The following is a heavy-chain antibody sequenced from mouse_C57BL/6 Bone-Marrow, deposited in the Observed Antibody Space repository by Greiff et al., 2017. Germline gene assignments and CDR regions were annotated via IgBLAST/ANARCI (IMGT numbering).Heavy chain of an antibody. CDR3: TRSVSYGSSYYFDY. CDR2: IDPETGGT. V-gene: IGHV1-15*01. CDR1: GYTFTDYE. D-gene: IGHD1-1*01. Sequence: QVQLQQSGAELVRPGASVTLSCKASGYTFTDYEMHWVKQTPVHGLEWIGAIDPETGGTAYNQKFKGKAILTADKSSSTAYMELRSLTSEDSAVYYCTRSVSYGSSYYFDYWGQGTTLTVSS. J-gene: IGHJ2*01.